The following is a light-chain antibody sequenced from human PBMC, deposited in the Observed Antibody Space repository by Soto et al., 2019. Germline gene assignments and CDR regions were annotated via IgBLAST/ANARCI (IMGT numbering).Light chain of an antibody. J-gene: IGKJ1*01. CDR1: QSVLYSSNNKNY. V-gene: IGKV4-1*01. CDR2: WAS. CDR3: QQYYSTPTWT. Sequence: DIVMTQSPDSLAVSLGERATINCKSSQSVLYSSNNKNYLAWYQQKPGQPPKLLFYWASTRESGVPDRISGSASGTDFTLTISSLQVEDVAVYYCQQYYSTPTWTFGQGTKVEIK.